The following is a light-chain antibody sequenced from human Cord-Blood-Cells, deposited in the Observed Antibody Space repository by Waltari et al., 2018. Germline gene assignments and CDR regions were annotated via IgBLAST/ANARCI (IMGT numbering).Light chain of an antibody. CDR2: DAS. V-gene: IGKV3-11*01. CDR3: QQRSNWPLT. Sequence: EIVLTQSPATLSSSPGERATLPCRASQSVSRYLAWYQQKPGQAPRLLIYDASNRATGIPARFSGSGSGTDFTLTISSLEPEDFAVYYCQQRSNWPLTFGGGTKVEIK. J-gene: IGKJ4*01. CDR1: QSVSRY.